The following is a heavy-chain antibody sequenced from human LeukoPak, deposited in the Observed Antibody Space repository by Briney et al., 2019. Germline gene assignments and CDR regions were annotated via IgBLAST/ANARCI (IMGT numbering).Heavy chain of an antibody. CDR2: TYYRSKWYN. D-gene: IGHD2-21*01. CDR1: GDSVSSNSAA. J-gene: IGHJ2*01. V-gene: IGHV6-1*01. Sequence: SQTLSLTCAISGDSVSSNSAAWNWIRQSPSRGLEWLGRTYYRSKWYNDYAVSVKSRITINPDTSKNQFSLQLNSVTPEDTAVYYCARVGPLVMRPLHRYFDLWGRGTLVTVSS. CDR3: ARVGPLVMRPLHRYFDL.